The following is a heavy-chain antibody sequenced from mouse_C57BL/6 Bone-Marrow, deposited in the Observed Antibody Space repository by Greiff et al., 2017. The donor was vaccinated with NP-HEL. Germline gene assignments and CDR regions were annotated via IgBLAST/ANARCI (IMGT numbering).Heavy chain of an antibody. Sequence: QVQLQQPGAELVKPGASVKMSCKASGYTFTSYWITWVKQRPGQGLEWIGDIYPGSGSTNYNEKFKSKATLTVDKSSSTAYMQLSSLTSEDSAVYYCAVVMRDWGQGTTLTVSS. V-gene: IGHV1-55*01. CDR2: IYPGSGST. D-gene: IGHD2-3*01. CDR3: AVVMRD. J-gene: IGHJ2*01. CDR1: GYTFTSYW.